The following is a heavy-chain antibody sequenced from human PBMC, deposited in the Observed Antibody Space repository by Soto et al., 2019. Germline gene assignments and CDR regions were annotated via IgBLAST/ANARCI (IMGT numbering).Heavy chain of an antibody. CDR2: INSGGSSI. CDR1: GFTFSRHI. J-gene: IGHJ4*02. Sequence: EVQLVESGGGLVRPGGSLRLSCAASGFTFSRHIMHWVRQTPGKGLEWISFINSGGSSIKYAESVKGRFTISRYDAKNSLYLQMTSLTADDTAVYYCARAKYYFGSGGLRNLDSWGQGTLVTVSS. V-gene: IGHV3-21*05. D-gene: IGHD3-10*01. CDR3: ARAKYYFGSGGLRNLDS.